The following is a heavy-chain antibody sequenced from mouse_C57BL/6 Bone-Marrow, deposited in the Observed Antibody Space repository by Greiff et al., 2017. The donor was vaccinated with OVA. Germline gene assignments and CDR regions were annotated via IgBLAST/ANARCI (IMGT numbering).Heavy chain of an antibody. V-gene: IGHV1-52*01. CDR2: IDPSDSET. D-gene: IGHD2-1*01. CDR1: GYTFTSYW. CDR3: ARRGNYQLWFAY. Sequence: VQLQQSGAELVRPGSSVKLSCKASGYTFTSYWMHWVKQRPIQGLEWIGNIDPSDSETHYNQKFKDKATLTVDKSSSTAYMQLSSLTSEDSAVYYCARRGNYQLWFAYWGQGTLVTVSA. J-gene: IGHJ3*01.